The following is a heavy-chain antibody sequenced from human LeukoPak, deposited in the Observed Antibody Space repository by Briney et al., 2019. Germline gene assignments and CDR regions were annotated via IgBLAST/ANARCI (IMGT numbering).Heavy chain of an antibody. CDR3: VKFNYYDTDGYPY. V-gene: IGHV1-46*01. J-gene: IGHJ4*02. D-gene: IGHD3-22*01. Sequence: ASVKVSCKASGYTFTGYYMHWVRQAPGQGLEWMGIINPNGTIINYARKFQGRVTMTSDVSTSTVYMDLSSLRSDDTAVYYCVKFNYYDTDGYPYWGPGTMVTVSS. CDR2: INPNGTII. CDR1: GYTFTGYY.